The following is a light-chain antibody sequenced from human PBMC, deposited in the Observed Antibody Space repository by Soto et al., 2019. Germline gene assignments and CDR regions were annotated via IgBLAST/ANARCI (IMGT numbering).Light chain of an antibody. CDR3: QQSYINPLT. V-gene: IGKV1-39*01. J-gene: IGKJ4*01. CDR2: TTF. Sequence: DIQMTQSPSSLSASVGDRVTITCRASETIRNYLNWYQQKPGKAPKLLIYTTFTFESGVPSRFSGSGSGTDFTLTITSLQPGDFATYYCQQSYINPLTFGGGTKVEIK. CDR1: ETIRNY.